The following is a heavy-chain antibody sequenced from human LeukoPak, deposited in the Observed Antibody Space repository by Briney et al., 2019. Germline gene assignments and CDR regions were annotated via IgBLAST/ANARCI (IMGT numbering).Heavy chain of an antibody. J-gene: IGHJ4*02. V-gene: IGHV3-23*01. CDR1: GLSFNIYA. CDR2: IRTDGVST. CDR3: TQGGVGAHSI. D-gene: IGHD3-10*01. Sequence: PGGSLRLSCAASGLSFNIYAMSWVRQAPGKGLEWVSPIRTDGVSTYYEDSVKGRFTISRDNSKNTVYLQTNSLRAEDTAVYYCTQGGVGAHSIWGQGTLVTVSS.